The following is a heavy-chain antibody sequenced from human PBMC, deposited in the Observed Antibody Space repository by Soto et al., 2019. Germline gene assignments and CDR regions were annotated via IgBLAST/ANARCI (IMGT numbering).Heavy chain of an antibody. Sequence: SQTLSLTCAISGDSVSSNSAAWNWIRQSPSRGLEWLGRTYYRSKWYNDYAVSVKSRITINPDTSKNQFSLQLNSVTPEDTAVYYCAREGADSSSYYYYGMAVWGQGTTVTVSS. CDR2: TYYRSKWYN. CDR3: AREGADSSSYYYYGMAV. CDR1: GDSVSSNSAA. V-gene: IGHV6-1*01. D-gene: IGHD6-19*01. J-gene: IGHJ6*02.